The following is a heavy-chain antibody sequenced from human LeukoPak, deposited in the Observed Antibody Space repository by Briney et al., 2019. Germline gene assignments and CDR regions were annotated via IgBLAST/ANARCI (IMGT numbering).Heavy chain of an antibody. V-gene: IGHV4-39*07. CDR1: GGSISSSSYY. CDR2: IYYSGST. Sequence: SETLSLTCTVSGGSISSSSYYWGWIRQPPGKGLEWIGSIYYSGSTYYNPSLKSRVTISVDTSKNQFSLKLSSVTAADTAVYYCARDRIQLWLDYYYGMDVWGQGTTVTVSS. J-gene: IGHJ6*02. CDR3: ARDRIQLWLDYYYGMDV. D-gene: IGHD5-18*01.